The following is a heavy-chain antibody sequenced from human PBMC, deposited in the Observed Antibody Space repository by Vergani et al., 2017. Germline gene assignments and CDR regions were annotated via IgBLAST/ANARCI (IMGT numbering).Heavy chain of an antibody. D-gene: IGHD3-16*01. CDR3: AGGEEDNWYFDL. V-gene: IGHV4-39*01. CDR1: GGSINPSSSF. CDR2: IYYVWRT. J-gene: IGHJ2*01. Sequence: QVQLQESGPGLVKPSQTLSLTCSVSGGSINPSSSFWGWIRQSPGKGLEWIGSIYYVWRTYYIPSLQSRATVFVDTSKNPFSLNLTAVTAADTAVYYCAGGEEDNWYFDLWGQGTLVTGSS.